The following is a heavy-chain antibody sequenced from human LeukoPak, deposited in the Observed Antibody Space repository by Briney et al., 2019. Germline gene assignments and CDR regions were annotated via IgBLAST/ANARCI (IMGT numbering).Heavy chain of an antibody. V-gene: IGHV4-39*07. D-gene: IGHD6-13*01. CDR3: ARDNSISWFYS. J-gene: IGHJ5*01. CDR2: IYHTGST. Sequence: SETLSLTCTVSGASISSDSNYWAWVRQPPGKGLQWIGSIYHTGSTFYNPSLMSRVSISIDSSKNQFSLKLSSVTVADTALYYCARDNSISWFYSWGQGTLVSVSS. CDR1: GASISSDSNY.